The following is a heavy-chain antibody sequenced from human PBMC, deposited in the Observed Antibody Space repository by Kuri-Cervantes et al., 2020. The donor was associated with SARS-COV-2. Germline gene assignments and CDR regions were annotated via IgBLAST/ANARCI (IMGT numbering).Heavy chain of an antibody. D-gene: IGHD3-3*01. CDR1: GGTFSSYA. J-gene: IGHJ2*01. Sequence: SVKVSCKASGGTFSSYAIGWVRQAPGQGLEWMGGIIPIFGTANYAQKFQGRVTITRDTSASTAYMELSSLRSEDTAVYYCARVHYDFWSGYYRSPDYWYFDLWGRGTLVTVSS. CDR2: IIPIFGTA. CDR3: ARVHYDFWSGYYRSPDYWYFDL. V-gene: IGHV1-69*05.